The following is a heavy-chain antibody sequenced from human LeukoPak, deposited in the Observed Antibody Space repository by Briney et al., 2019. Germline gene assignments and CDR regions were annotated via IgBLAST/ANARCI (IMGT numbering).Heavy chain of an antibody. D-gene: IGHD3-22*01. CDR3: ARSDLTGNDTFDY. CDR2: IYYSGST. Sequence: SETLSLTCTVSGGSISSGDYYWSWIRQPPGKGLEWIGYIYYSGSTYYNPSLKSRVTISVDTSKNQFSLKLSSVTAADAAVYYCARSDLTGNDTFDYWGQGTLVTVSS. J-gene: IGHJ4*02. CDR1: GGSISSGDYY. V-gene: IGHV4-30-4*01.